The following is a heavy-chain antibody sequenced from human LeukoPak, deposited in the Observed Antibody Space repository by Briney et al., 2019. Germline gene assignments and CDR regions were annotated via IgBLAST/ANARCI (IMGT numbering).Heavy chain of an antibody. CDR1: GYTFTGYY. J-gene: IGHJ6*02. D-gene: IGHD3-22*01. CDR2: INANSGDT. CDR3: ARAASITMIVVALYGMDV. V-gene: IGHV1-2*02. Sequence: ASVKVSFAASGYTFTGYYMHWVRQAPGQGLEWMGWINANSGDTNYAQKFQGRVTMTRDTSISTAYMELSRLRSDDTSVNYCARAASITMIVVALYGMDVWGQGATVTVSS.